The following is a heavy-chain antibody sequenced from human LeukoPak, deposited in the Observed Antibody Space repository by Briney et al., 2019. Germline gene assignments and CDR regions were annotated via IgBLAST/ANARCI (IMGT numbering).Heavy chain of an antibody. D-gene: IGHD3-10*01. V-gene: IGHV4-31*03. CDR2: IYYTGST. CDR3: ARDKNSGSFDY. CDR1: GGSISSGGYY. J-gene: IGHJ4*02. Sequence: SQTLSLTCTVSGGSISSGGYYWTWIRQHPGKGLEYIGYIYYTGSTYSNPSLKSRVTISVDTSKNQFSLKLSSVPAADTAMYYCARDKNSGSFDYWGQGTLVTVSS.